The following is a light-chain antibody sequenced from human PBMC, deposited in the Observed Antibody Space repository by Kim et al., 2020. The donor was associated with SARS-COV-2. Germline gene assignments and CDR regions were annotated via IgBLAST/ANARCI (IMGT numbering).Light chain of an antibody. Sequence: ASVGDRVTITCRASQSIYSYLAWYQQKPGNVPKILIYKASTLESGVPSRFSGSESGTEFTLTISSLQPDDFETYYCQQFHTDPITFGQGTRLEIK. J-gene: IGKJ5*01. CDR3: QQFHTDPIT. CDR2: KAS. CDR1: QSIYSY. V-gene: IGKV1-5*03.